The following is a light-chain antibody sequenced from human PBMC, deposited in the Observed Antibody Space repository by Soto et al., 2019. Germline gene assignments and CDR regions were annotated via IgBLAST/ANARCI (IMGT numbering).Light chain of an antibody. Sequence: QSVLTQPRSVSGSPGQSVTISCTGTSSDVGGYNYVSWYQQHPGKAPKVMIYDVSKRPSGVPDRFSGSKSGNTASLTISGVQAEDEADYYCCSYAATYVVFGGGTKLTVL. CDR2: DVS. CDR1: SSDVGGYNY. CDR3: CSYAATYVV. J-gene: IGLJ2*01. V-gene: IGLV2-11*01.